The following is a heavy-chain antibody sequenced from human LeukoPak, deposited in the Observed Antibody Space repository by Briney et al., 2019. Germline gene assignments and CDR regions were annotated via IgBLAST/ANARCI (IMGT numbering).Heavy chain of an antibody. CDR2: INHSGST. J-gene: IGHJ5*02. Sequence: SETLSLTCAVYGGSFSGYYWSWIRQPPGKGLEWIGEINHSGSTNYNPSLKSRVTISVDTSKNQFPLKLSSVTAADTAVYYCASGMEYCSGGSCYSGWFDPWGQGTLVTVSS. V-gene: IGHV4-34*01. CDR1: GGSFSGYY. D-gene: IGHD2-15*01. CDR3: ASGMEYCSGGSCYSGWFDP.